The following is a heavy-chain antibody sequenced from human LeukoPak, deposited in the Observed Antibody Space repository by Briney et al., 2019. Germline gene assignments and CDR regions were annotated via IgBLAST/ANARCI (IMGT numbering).Heavy chain of an antibody. V-gene: IGHV4-34*01. CDR2: INHSGST. CDR3: ARWTIQLWLKKYYFDY. Sequence: PSETLSLTCAVDGGSFSGYYWSWIRQPPGKGLEWIGEINHSGSTNYNPSLKSRVTISVDTSKNQFSLKLSSVTAADTAVYYCARWTIQLWLKKYYFDYWGQGTLVTVSS. J-gene: IGHJ4*02. CDR1: GGSFSGYY. D-gene: IGHD5-18*01.